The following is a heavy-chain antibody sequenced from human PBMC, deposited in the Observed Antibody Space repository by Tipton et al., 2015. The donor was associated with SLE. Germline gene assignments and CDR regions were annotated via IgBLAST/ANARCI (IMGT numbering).Heavy chain of an antibody. V-gene: IGHV3-9*01. CDR2: ISWNSGSI. Sequence: RSLRLSCAASGFTFDDYAMHWVRQAPGKGLEWVSGISWNSGSIGYADSVKGRFTISRDNAKNSLYLQMNSLRAEDTALYYCARVSLPGYYMDVWGKGTTVTVSS. J-gene: IGHJ6*03. CDR1: GFTFDDYA. D-gene: IGHD3-16*02. CDR3: ARVSLPGYYMDV.